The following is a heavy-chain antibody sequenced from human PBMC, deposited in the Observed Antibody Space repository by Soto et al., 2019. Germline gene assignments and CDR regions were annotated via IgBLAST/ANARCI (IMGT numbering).Heavy chain of an antibody. J-gene: IGHJ6*02. D-gene: IGHD3-10*01. Sequence: GGAPRPSRAAPGFTFRSFSMNRGRPGPGKGGGVFSKIIRRSSTIYSADSVKGRFTIPRDNAENSLYLQMNSLRDEDTAVYYCARDQASVYFYGAGDYNGMDVWGQGTTVTVSS. CDR3: ARDQASVYFYGAGDYNGMDV. V-gene: IGHV3-48*02. CDR2: IIRRSSTI. CDR1: GFTFRSFS.